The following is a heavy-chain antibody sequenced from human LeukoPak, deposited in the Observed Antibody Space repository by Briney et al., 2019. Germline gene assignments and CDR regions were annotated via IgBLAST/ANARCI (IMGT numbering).Heavy chain of an antibody. D-gene: IGHD3-10*01. CDR2: IKQDGSEK. CDR1: GFTFTTYW. Sequence: GGSLRLSCVASGFTFTTYWMTWVRQAPGKGLEWVASIKQDGSEKYYVDSVKGRFTISRDNTKNSVYLQMDSLRAEDTAVYNCAREALWFGHAFDIWGQGTMVTVSS. V-gene: IGHV3-7*01. J-gene: IGHJ3*02. CDR3: AREALWFGHAFDI.